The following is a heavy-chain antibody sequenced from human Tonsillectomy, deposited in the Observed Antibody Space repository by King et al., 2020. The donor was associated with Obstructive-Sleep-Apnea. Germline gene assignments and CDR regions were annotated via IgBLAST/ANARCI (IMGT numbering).Heavy chain of an antibody. J-gene: IGHJ3*01. CDR3: AKPPPVMLLPDSFDV. D-gene: IGHD3-22*01. Sequence: VQLVESGGGVVQPGKSLRLSCAASGFTFNAYALNWVRQAPGKGLEWVASTYYDGSTSYYADSVKGRFIISRDNSKNTLYLQMSSLRAEDTAVYYCAKPPPVMLLPDSFDVWGQGTLVTVSS. CDR2: TYYDGSTS. CDR1: GFTFNAYA. V-gene: IGHV3-33*06.